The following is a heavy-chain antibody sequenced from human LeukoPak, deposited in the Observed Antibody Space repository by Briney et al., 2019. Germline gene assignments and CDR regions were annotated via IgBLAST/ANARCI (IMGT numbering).Heavy chain of an antibody. J-gene: IGHJ5*02. CDR2: IYPAGGWT. Sequence: ASVKVSCKASGASFTNYYIHWVRQAPGQGFEWVGLIYPAGGWTNYAQKFQGRVTMTTDTSTSTVYMELSSLGSEDTAVYYCARDMPHNCFDPWGQGTLVTVSP. CDR1: GASFTNYY. D-gene: IGHD2-2*01. V-gene: IGHV1-46*01. CDR3: ARDMPHNCFDP.